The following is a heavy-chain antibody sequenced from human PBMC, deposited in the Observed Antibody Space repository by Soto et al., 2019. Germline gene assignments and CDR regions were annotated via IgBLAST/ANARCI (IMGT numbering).Heavy chain of an antibody. CDR1: GGSISSGGYY. Sequence: QVQLQESGPGLVKPSQTLSLTCTVSGGSISSGGYYWSSIRQHPGKGLEWIGYIYYSGSTYYNPSLKSRVTISVDTSKNQFSLKLSSVTAADTAVYYCARGSRITNDAFDIWGQGTMVTVSS. J-gene: IGHJ3*02. V-gene: IGHV4-31*03. CDR2: IYYSGST. CDR3: ARGSRITNDAFDI. D-gene: IGHD3-10*01.